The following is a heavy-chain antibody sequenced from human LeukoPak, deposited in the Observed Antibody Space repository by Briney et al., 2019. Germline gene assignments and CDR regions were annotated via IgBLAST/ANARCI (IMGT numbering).Heavy chain of an antibody. CDR2: IYYSGST. CDR1: GGSISSYY. Sequence: PSETLSLTCTVSGGSISSYYWSWIRQPPGKGLEWIGYIYYSGSTNYNPSLKSRVTISVDTSKNQFSLKLSSVTAADTAVYYCAREYYDILTGPLGYYYMDVWGKGTTVTISS. V-gene: IGHV4-59*01. CDR3: AREYYDILTGPLGYYYMDV. J-gene: IGHJ6*03. D-gene: IGHD3-9*01.